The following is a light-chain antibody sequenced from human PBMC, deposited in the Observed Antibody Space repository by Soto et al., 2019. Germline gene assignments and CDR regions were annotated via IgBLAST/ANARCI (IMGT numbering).Light chain of an antibody. Sequence: DVQMTQSPSTLSASVGDSVTITCRASQSISSWLAWYQQKPGKAPKLLIYKASSLESGVPSRFSGSGSGTEFTLTISSLQPDDFATYYCQQYNSYPITFGQGTRL. V-gene: IGKV1-5*03. CDR3: QQYNSYPIT. J-gene: IGKJ5*01. CDR2: KAS. CDR1: QSISSW.